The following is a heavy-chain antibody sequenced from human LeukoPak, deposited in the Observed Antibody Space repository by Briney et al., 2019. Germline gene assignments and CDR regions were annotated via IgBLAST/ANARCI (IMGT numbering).Heavy chain of an antibody. CDR2: ISSGSSTI. J-gene: IGHJ6*03. CDR1: GFTFSSYS. D-gene: IGHD2-15*01. Sequence: PGGSLRLSCAASGFTFSSYSMNWVRQAPGKGLEWVSYISSGSSTIYYADSVKGRFTISRDNAKNSLYLQMNSLRAEDTAVYYCARVLSRGVAWYYYYMDVWGKGTTVTVSS. CDR3: ARVLSRGVAWYYYYMDV. V-gene: IGHV3-48*01.